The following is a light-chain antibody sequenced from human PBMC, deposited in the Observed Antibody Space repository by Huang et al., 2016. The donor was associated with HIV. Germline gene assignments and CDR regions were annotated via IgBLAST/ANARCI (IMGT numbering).Light chain of an antibody. CDR3: QQLHTYPIT. CDR2: AAS. J-gene: IGKJ5*01. Sequence: AVQLTQSPSSLSASVGDTVIISCRASQDIGTSLAWYQQRTGRAPKLLLSAASTLQTGVPSRFSGDSAGTYFTLFITNLQPEDFATYYCQQLHTYPITFGQGTRLDMK. CDR1: QDIGTS. V-gene: IGKV1-13*02.